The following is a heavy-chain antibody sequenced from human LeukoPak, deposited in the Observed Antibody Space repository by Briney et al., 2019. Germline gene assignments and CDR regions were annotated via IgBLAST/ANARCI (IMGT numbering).Heavy chain of an antibody. V-gene: IGHV3-7*05. CDR3: ARADGNSSGAFDT. J-gene: IGHJ3*02. D-gene: IGHD6-6*01. CDR1: GFTFSSYW. Sequence: GGSLRLSCAVSGFTFSSYWMSWVRQAPGKGLEWVANIKQDGSEKYYVDSVKGRFTISRDNAKNSLYLQMNSLRAEDTAVYYCARADGNSSGAFDTWGQGTMVTVSS. CDR2: IKQDGSEK.